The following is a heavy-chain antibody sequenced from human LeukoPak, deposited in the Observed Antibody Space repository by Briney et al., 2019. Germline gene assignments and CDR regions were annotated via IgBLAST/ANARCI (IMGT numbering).Heavy chain of an antibody. Sequence: GGSLRLSCTASGFTFTGYSMNWVRQAPGKGLEWVSYISSASGTIYYADSVKGRFTISRDNAKNSLYLQMNSLRAEDTAVYYCAKRSTGGSYRHFDYWGQGTLVTVSS. CDR2: ISSASGTI. D-gene: IGHD1-26*01. CDR3: AKRSTGGSYRHFDY. CDR1: GFTFTGYS. J-gene: IGHJ4*02. V-gene: IGHV3-48*04.